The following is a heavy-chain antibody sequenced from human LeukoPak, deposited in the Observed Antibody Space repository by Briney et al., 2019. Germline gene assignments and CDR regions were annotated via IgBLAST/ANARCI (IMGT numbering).Heavy chain of an antibody. J-gene: IGHJ6*03. CDR2: IYRGSST. Sequence: ETGGSLRLSCTASGFTVSGSYMNWVRQAPGKGLEWVSIIYRGSSTYHADSVKGRFSISRDNSKNTVYLQMNSLRADDTAVYFCARVPYGDYHYYYMDVWGKGTTVTVSS. V-gene: IGHV3-53*01. D-gene: IGHD4/OR15-4a*01. CDR3: ARVPYGDYHYYYMDV. CDR1: GFTVSGSY.